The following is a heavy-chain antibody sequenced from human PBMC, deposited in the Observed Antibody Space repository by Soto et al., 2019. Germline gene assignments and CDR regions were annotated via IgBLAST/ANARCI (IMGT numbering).Heavy chain of an antibody. Sequence: QVQLVQSGAEVKKSGASVKVSCKASGYTFTSSDINWVRQATGQGLEWMGWMNPNTGNIGYTQRLQGRVSMTRNISITTAYMELSGLKSDDTAVYYCARGRIVGAAFDYWGQGTLVTVSS. V-gene: IGHV1-8*01. CDR2: MNPNTGNI. J-gene: IGHJ4*02. D-gene: IGHD1-26*01. CDR3: ARGRIVGAAFDY. CDR1: GYTFTSSD.